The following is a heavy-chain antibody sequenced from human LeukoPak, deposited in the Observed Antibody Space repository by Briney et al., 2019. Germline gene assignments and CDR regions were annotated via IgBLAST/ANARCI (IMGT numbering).Heavy chain of an antibody. CDR3: ARSDYGDYERGFFDY. D-gene: IGHD4-17*01. V-gene: IGHV1-69*04. J-gene: IGHJ4*02. CDR2: IIPILGIA. Sequence: ASVKVSCKASGGPFSSYAISWVRQAPGQGLEWMGRIIPILGIANYAQKFQGRVTITADKSTSTAYMELSSLRSEDTAVYYCARSDYGDYERGFFDYWGQRTLVTVSS. CDR1: GGPFSSYA.